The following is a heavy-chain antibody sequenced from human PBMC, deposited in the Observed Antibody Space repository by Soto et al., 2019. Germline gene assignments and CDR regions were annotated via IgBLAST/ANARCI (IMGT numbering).Heavy chain of an antibody. D-gene: IGHD1-26*01. CDR3: ARVKVGVTGWRHFDH. V-gene: IGHV3-21*01. J-gene: IGHJ4*02. CDR1: GFTFSSYT. CDR2: IGHSRTYI. Sequence: GGSLRLSCAASGFTFSSYTFAWVRQAPGEGLEWVSSIGHSRTYIYYADSMKGRFTVSRDNDNNSLFLQMDSQRVEDTAVYYCARVKVGVTGWRHFDHWGQGALVTISS.